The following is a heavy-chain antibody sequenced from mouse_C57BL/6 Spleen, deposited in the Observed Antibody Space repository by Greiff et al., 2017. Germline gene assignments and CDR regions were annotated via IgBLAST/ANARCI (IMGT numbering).Heavy chain of an antibody. CDR2: LYPRDGST. CDR3: ASLYDYDSFCAY. D-gene: IGHD2-4*01. Sequence: VQLQASGPELVKPGASVKLSCKASGYTFTSYDINWVKQRPGQGLEWIGWLYPRDGSTKDNEKFKGKATLTVDTSSSTAYMELHSLTTEDSEVYFCASLYDYDSFCAYWGQGTLVTVSA. V-gene: IGHV1-85*01. J-gene: IGHJ3*01. CDR1: GYTFTSYD.